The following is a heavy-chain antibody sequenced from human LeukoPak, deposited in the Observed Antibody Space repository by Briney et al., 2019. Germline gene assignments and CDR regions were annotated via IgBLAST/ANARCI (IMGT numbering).Heavy chain of an antibody. CDR2: ISSSGSTI. CDR1: GFTFSDYY. V-gene: IGHV3-11*01. Sequence: GGSLRLSCAASGFTFSDYYMSWIRQAPGKGLEWVSYISSSGSTIYYADSVKGRFTISRDNAKNTLYLRMNSLRAEDTAVYYCARDPDGLRYFDWLPLDYWGQGTLVTVSS. D-gene: IGHD3-9*01. CDR3: ARDPDGLRYFDWLPLDY. J-gene: IGHJ4*02.